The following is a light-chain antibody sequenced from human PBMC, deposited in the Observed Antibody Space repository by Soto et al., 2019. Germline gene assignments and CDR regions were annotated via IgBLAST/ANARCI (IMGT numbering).Light chain of an antibody. CDR1: QSINNY. V-gene: IGKV1-39*01. Sequence: DIQMTQSPSSLSASVGDRVTITCRASQSINNYFSWYQQKPGNVPKLLIYASSRLQSGVPSRFSGSGSGAEYTLTISGLQSEDFATYFCQQTYTTPFSFGPGTNLEIK. J-gene: IGKJ2*03. CDR3: QQTYTTPFS. CDR2: ASS.